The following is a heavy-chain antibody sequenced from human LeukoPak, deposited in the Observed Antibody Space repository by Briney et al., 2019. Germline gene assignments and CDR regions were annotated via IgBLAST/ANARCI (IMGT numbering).Heavy chain of an antibody. V-gene: IGHV3-33*01. CDR3: ARGKNSGSYPYGMDV. CDR2: IWYDGSNK. J-gene: IGHJ6*02. D-gene: IGHD1-26*01. Sequence: PGGSLRLSCAASGFTFTSYGMHWVRQAPGKGLEWVAVIWYDGSNKYYADSVKGRFTISRDNSKNTLYLQMNSLRDEDTAVYYCARGKNSGSYPYGMDVWGQGTTVTVSS. CDR1: GFTFTSYG.